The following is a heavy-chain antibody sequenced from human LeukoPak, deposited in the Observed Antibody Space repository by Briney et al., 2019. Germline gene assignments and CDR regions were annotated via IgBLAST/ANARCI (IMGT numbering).Heavy chain of an antibody. V-gene: IGHV4-34*01. CDR1: GRSFSGYY. Sequence: SETLSLTCAVYGRSFSGYYWSWIRQPPGKGLEWIGEINHSGSTNYNPSLKSRVTISVDTSKNQFSLKLSSVTAADTAVYYCARSMIASRHFDYWGQGTLVTVSS. CDR2: INHSGST. D-gene: IGHD3-22*01. CDR3: ARSMIASRHFDY. J-gene: IGHJ4*02.